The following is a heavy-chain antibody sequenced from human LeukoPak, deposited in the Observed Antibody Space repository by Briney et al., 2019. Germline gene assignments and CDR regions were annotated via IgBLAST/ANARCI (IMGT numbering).Heavy chain of an antibody. V-gene: IGHV4-34*01. CDR3: ARGRGIRFLEKNQHRFDP. D-gene: IGHD3-3*01. CDR1: GGSFSGYY. Sequence: SETLSLTCAVYGGSFSGYYWSWIRQPPGKGLEWIGEINHSGSTNYNPSLKSRVTISVDTSKNQFSLKLSSVTAADTAVYYCARGRGIRFLEKNQHRFDPWGQGTLVTVSS. CDR2: INHSGST. J-gene: IGHJ5*02.